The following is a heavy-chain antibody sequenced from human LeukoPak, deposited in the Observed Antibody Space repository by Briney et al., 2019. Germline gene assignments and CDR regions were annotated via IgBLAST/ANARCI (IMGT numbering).Heavy chain of an antibody. CDR1: GFTFSSYG. J-gene: IGHJ4*02. CDR3: AKDRTAMATPYFDY. CDR2: ISYDGSNK. Sequence: GGSLRLSCAASGFTFSSYGMHWVRQAPGKGLEWVAVISYDGSNKYYADSVKGRFTISRDNSKNTLYLQMNSLRAEVTAAYYCAKDRTAMATPYFDYWGQGTLVTVSS. V-gene: IGHV3-30*18. D-gene: IGHD5-18*01.